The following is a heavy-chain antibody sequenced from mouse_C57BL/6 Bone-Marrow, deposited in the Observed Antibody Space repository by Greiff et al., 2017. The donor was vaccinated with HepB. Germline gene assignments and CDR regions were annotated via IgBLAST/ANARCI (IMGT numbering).Heavy chain of an antibody. CDR2: IYPGSGST. V-gene: IGHV1-55*01. CDR3: ARDRDGSSYYFDY. Sequence: VQLQQSGAELVKPGASVKMSCKASGYTFTSYWITWVKQRPGQGLEWIGDIYPGSGSTNYNEKLKSKATLTVDTSSSTAYMQLSSLTSEDSAVYYCARDRDGSSYYFDYWGQGTTLTVSS. CDR1: GYTFTSYW. D-gene: IGHD1-1*01. J-gene: IGHJ2*01.